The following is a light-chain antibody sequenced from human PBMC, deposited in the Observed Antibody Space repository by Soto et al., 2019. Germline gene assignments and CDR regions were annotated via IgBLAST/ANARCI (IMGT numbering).Light chain of an antibody. Sequence: SYELTQSPSLSVAPGQTAGITCVGNDIGSKRVYWYQQKPGQAPVLLTYYNGDRPSGIPERFSASTSGNTAALTISRVEAGDEADYYCQVWDSNTDHWLFGGGTKLTVL. V-gene: IGLV3-21*04. CDR3: QVWDSNTDHWL. CDR1: DIGSKR. CDR2: YNG. J-gene: IGLJ2*01.